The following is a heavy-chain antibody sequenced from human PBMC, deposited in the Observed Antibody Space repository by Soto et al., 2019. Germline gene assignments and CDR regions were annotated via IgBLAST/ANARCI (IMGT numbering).Heavy chain of an antibody. CDR3: ASDKVAFDI. Sequence: ASVKVSCKASVYIFTGYYIQWLRQAPGQGLAWMGWINTKTGGTKYAQKLQGRVTMTRDTYINTAYMEVSRLRFYDTAVYYCASDKVAFDIWGQGTMVTVSS. V-gene: IGHV1-2*02. J-gene: IGHJ3*02. CDR2: INTKTGGT. CDR1: VYIFTGYY.